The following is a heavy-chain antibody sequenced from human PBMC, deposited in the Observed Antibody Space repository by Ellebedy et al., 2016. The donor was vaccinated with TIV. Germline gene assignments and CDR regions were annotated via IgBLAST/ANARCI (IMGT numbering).Heavy chain of an antibody. Sequence: GESLKISXAASGFTFSSYAMTWVRQAPGKGLEWVSSISGGAGRTHYTDSVRGRFTIPRDDSKSTLYLQMNSLRADDTAVYFCAKDSSDSNYVEALEIWGQGTMVAVSS. J-gene: IGHJ3*02. CDR2: ISGGAGRT. CDR3: AKDSSDSNYVEALEI. D-gene: IGHD4-11*01. V-gene: IGHV3-23*01. CDR1: GFTFSSYA.